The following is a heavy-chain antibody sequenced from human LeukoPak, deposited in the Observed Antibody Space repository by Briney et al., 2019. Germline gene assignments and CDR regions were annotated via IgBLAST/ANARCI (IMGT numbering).Heavy chain of an antibody. CDR1: GGSFGDYY. D-gene: IGHD3-22*01. CDR3: ARGSGYNPPFFDY. CDR2: IYYSGST. Sequence: SETLSLTCAVYGGSFGDYYRSWIRQPPGKGLEWIGYIYYSGSTNYNPSLKSRVTISVDTSKNQFSLKLSSVTAADTAVYYCARGSGYNPPFFDYWGQGTLVTVSS. V-gene: IGHV4-59*01. J-gene: IGHJ4*02.